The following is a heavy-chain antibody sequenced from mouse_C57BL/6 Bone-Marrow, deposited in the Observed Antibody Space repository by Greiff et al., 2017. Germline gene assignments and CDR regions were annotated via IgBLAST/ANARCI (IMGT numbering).Heavy chain of an antibody. CDR2: ISYDGSN. D-gene: IGHD2-4*01. CDR1: GYSITSGYY. V-gene: IGHV3-6*01. Sequence: EVKLMESGPGLVKPSQSLSLTCSVTGYSITSGYYWNWIRQFPGNKLEWMGYISYDGSNNYNPSLKNRISITRDTSKNQFFLKLNSVTTEDTATYYCARDRGLRRFAHWGQGTLVTVSA. CDR3: ARDRGLRRFAH. J-gene: IGHJ3*01.